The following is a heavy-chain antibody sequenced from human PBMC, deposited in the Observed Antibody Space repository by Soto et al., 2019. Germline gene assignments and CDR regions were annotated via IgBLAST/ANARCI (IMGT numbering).Heavy chain of an antibody. D-gene: IGHD7-27*01. Sequence: ASVKVSCKASGYTFTSYDINWVRQTAGQGLEWMGWMSPKTANAGYAQKFQDRVTMTRSTSISTAYMELSSLTSEDTAVYYCTGGPPNWGFDSWGQGTPVTVS. V-gene: IGHV1-8*01. CDR1: GYTFTSYD. J-gene: IGHJ5*01. CDR3: TGGPPNWGFDS. CDR2: MSPKTANA.